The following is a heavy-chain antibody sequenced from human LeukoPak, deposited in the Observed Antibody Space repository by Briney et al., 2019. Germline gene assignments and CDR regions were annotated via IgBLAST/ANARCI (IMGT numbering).Heavy chain of an antibody. CDR1: GFTFSSYG. Sequence: HPGGSLRLSCAASGFTFSSYGMSWVRQAPGKGLEWVSGISDSGDITYFADSVKGRFTISRDNSKKMVYLQMNSLRAEDTAIYYCAKDRVLRGIMGAFDPWGRGTLVTVSS. D-gene: IGHD3-10*01. CDR2: ISDSGDIT. J-gene: IGHJ5*02. V-gene: IGHV3-23*01. CDR3: AKDRVLRGIMGAFDP.